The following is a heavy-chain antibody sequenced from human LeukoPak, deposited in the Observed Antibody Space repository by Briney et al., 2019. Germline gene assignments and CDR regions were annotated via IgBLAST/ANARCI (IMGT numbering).Heavy chain of an antibody. J-gene: IGHJ6*03. CDR1: GGSISSYY. Sequence: PSETLSLTCTVSGGSISSYYWNWIRQPPGKGLEWIAYIYYSGSTNYNPSLKSRVTISVDTSKNQFSLKLSSVTAADTAVYYCAKSNYDSGSRLPYYYYMDVWGKGTTVTISS. CDR3: AKSNYDSGSRLPYYYYMDV. D-gene: IGHD3-10*01. CDR2: IYYSGST. V-gene: IGHV4-59*01.